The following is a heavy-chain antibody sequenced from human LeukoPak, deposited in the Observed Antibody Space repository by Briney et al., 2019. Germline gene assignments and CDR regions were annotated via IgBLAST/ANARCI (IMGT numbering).Heavy chain of an antibody. D-gene: IGHD3-22*01. CDR3: ARERTANYDSSGPSFDY. Sequence: ASVKVSCKASGYTFTSYYMHWVRQAPGQGLEWIGIINPSGGSTSYAQKFQGRVTTTRDMSTSTVYMELSSLRSEDTAVYYCARERTANYDSSGPSFDYWGQGTLVTVSS. V-gene: IGHV1-46*01. CDR2: INPSGGST. J-gene: IGHJ4*02. CDR1: GYTFTSYY.